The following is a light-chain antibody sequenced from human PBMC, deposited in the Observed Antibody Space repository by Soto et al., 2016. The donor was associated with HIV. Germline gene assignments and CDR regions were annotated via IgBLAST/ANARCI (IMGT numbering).Light chain of an antibody. Sequence: DIVITQSPLSLPVTPGEPASISCRSGQSLLHSNGYNYLDWYLQKPGQSPQLLIYLGSNRASGVPDRFSGSGSGTDFTLKINRVEAEDVGVYYCMQALQTPRTFGQGTKLEIK. CDR3: MQALQTPRT. CDR1: QSLLHSNGYNY. J-gene: IGKJ2*01. V-gene: IGKV2-28*01. CDR2: LGS.